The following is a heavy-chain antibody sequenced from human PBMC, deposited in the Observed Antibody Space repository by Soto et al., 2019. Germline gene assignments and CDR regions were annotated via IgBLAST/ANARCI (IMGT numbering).Heavy chain of an antibody. CDR2: INSDGSSI. J-gene: IGHJ4*02. CDR3: GRGGRIVAAASVD. V-gene: IGHV3-74*01. D-gene: IGHD6-25*01. Sequence: EVQRVESGGGLVQPGGSLRLSCAVSGLTFSNYWMNWVRQAPGKGLVWVSRINSDGSSIDYADSVKGRFTISRDNARNTLYLEMHSLRAEDTALYYCGRGGRIVAAASVDWGQGTLVTVSS. CDR1: GLTFSNYW.